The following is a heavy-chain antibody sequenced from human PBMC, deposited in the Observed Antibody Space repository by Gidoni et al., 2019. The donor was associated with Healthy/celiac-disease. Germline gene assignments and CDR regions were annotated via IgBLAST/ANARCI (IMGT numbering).Heavy chain of an antibody. V-gene: IGHV3-33*01. CDR2: IWYDGSNK. J-gene: IGHJ4*02. Sequence: QVQVVESGGGVVQPWGFLRPPLSAAGFTFSSHGMHWVRQAPGKGLEWVAVIWYDGSNKYYADSVKGRFTISRDNSKNTLYLQMNSLRAEDTAVYYCAREWRIYENVDYWGQGTLVTVSS. CDR3: AREWRIYENVDY. CDR1: GFTFSSHG. D-gene: IGHD3-22*01.